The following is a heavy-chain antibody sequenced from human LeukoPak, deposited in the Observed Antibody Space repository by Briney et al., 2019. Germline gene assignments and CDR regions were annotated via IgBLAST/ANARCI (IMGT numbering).Heavy chain of an antibody. CDR2: IGGRGGST. CDR1: GFRFSDFT. J-gene: IGHJ5*02. D-gene: IGHD3-16*01. Sequence: RPGGSLRLSCAASGFRFSDFTMTWVRQAPGKGPEWVSAIGGRGGSTYYADSLGGRFTISRDNSKDMVYLQMNSLKVEDTATYYCGKEGGAWGQGTKVTVSS. CDR3: GKEGGA. V-gene: IGHV3-23*01.